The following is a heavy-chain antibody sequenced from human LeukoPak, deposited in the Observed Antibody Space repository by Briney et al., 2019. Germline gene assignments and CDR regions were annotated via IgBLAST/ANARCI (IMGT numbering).Heavy chain of an antibody. Sequence: GGSLRLSCAASGFTFSSYSMNWVRQAPGKGLEWVSSISSSSSYIYYADSVKGRFTISRDNAKNSLYLQMNSLRAEDTAVYYCAREGMGTTFSAWFEPWGQGTLVTVSS. CDR3: AREGMGTTFSAWFEP. V-gene: IGHV3-21*01. CDR2: ISSSSSYI. D-gene: IGHD1-7*01. CDR1: GFTFSSYS. J-gene: IGHJ5*02.